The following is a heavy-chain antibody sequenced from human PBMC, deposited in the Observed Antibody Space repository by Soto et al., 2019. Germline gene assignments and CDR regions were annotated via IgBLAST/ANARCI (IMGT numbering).Heavy chain of an antibody. D-gene: IGHD7-27*01. CDR3: ARTVGIRHSLGQRYYFDY. CDR1: GGSVSSTSYY. Sequence: QLQLQESVPGLVKPSETLSLTCTVSGGSVSSTSYYWGWIRQPPGKGLEWIGSIYYRGRTYYNPSILSRVSISVDKSKNQFSLKLSSVTAADTAVYYCARTVGIRHSLGQRYYFDYWGQGTLVTGAS. CDR2: IYYRGRT. J-gene: IGHJ4*02. V-gene: IGHV4-39*01.